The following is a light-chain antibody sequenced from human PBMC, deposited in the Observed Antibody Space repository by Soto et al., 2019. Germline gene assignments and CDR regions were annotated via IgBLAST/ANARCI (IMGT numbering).Light chain of an antibody. Sequence: QSALTQPASVSGSPGQSITISCTGTSSDVGGYNYVSWYQQHPGKAPKLIIYEVSNRPSGVSNRFSGSKSGNTASLTISGLQAEDEADYNCNSYTSKSTGVFGTGTKVTV. V-gene: IGLV2-14*01. J-gene: IGLJ1*01. CDR3: NSYTSKSTGV. CDR2: EVS. CDR1: SSDVGGYNY.